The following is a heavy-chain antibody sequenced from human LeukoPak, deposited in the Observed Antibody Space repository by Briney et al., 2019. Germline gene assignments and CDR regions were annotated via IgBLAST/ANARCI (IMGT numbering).Heavy chain of an antibody. D-gene: IGHD3-22*01. CDR2: IYYSGST. CDR3: ARVTYYYDSRDQVFDY. J-gene: IGHJ4*02. Sequence: SETLSLACTVSGGSISSYYWSWIRQPPGKGLEWIGYIYYSGSTNYNPSLKSRVTMSVDTSKNQFSLKLSSVTAADTAVYYCARVTYYYDSRDQVFDYWGQGTLVTVSS. CDR1: GGSISSYY. V-gene: IGHV4-59*12.